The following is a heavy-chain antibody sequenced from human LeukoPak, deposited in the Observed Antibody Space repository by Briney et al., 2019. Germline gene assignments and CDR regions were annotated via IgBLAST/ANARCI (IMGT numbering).Heavy chain of an antibody. D-gene: IGHD5-18*01. Sequence: GGSLRLSCAASEFTFRSYDMYWVRQAPGKGLEWVSVIYSGGSTYYADSVRGRFTISRDNSKNTLYLQMNILRAEDTAVYYCARLPGYSYGTYFDYWGQGTLVTVSS. CDR1: EFTFRSYD. CDR3: ARLPGYSYGTYFDY. J-gene: IGHJ4*02. CDR2: IYSGGST. V-gene: IGHV3-66*01.